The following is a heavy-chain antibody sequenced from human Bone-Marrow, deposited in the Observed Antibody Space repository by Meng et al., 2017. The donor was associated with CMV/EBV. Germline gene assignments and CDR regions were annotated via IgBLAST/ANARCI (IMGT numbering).Heavy chain of an antibody. J-gene: IGHJ6*02. Sequence: GGSLRLSCAASGFTFSSYSMNWVRQAPGKGLEWVSYISSSGSTIYYADSVKGRFTISRDNAKNSLYLQMNSLRAEDTAVYYCNYGWDYYGMDVWGQGTTVTVSS. CDR2: ISSSGSTI. CDR1: GFTFSSYS. CDR3: NYGWDYYGMDV. D-gene: IGHD3-10*01. V-gene: IGHV3-48*04.